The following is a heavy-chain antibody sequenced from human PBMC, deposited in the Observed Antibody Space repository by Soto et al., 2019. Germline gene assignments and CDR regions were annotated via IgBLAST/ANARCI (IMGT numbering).Heavy chain of an antibody. CDR3: VKAHGYDFDY. Sequence: GGSLRLSCAASGFTFSSYGMHWVRQAPGKGLEWVAVIWDDGSNKYYADSVKGRFTISRDNSKNTLYLQMNSLRAEDTAVYYCVKAHGYDFDYWGQGTLVTVSS. D-gene: IGHD5-12*01. CDR2: IWDDGSNK. CDR1: GFTFSSYG. V-gene: IGHV3-33*06. J-gene: IGHJ4*02.